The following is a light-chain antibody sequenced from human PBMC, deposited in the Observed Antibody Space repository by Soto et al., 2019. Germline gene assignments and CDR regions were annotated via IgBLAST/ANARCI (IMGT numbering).Light chain of an antibody. CDR3: QQYGSSPLT. V-gene: IGKV3-20*01. CDR2: GAS. CDR1: QSVFRSY. J-gene: IGKJ4*01. Sequence: ESVLTQSPGTLSLSPGERATLSCRASQSVFRSYLAWYQQKPGQAPRLLIYGASSRATGIPDRFSGSGSGTDFSLIISRLEPEDFAVYYSQQYGSSPLTFGGGTKVEIK.